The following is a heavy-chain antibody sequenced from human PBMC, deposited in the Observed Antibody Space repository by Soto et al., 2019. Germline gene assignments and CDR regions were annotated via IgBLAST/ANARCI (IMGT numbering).Heavy chain of an antibody. V-gene: IGHV3-7*01. CDR1: GFTFSSYW. CDR2: IKQDGSEK. D-gene: IGHD1-26*01. Sequence: LRLSCAASGFTFSSYWMSWVRQAPGKGLEWVANIKQDGSEKYYVDSVKGRFTISRDNAKNSLYLQMNSLRAEDTAVYYCARVPSGRRHLRDAFDIWGQGTMVTVSS. CDR3: ARVPSGRRHLRDAFDI. J-gene: IGHJ3*02.